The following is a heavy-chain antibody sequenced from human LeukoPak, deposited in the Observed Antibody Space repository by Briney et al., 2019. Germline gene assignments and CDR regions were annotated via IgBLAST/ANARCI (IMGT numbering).Heavy chain of an antibody. CDR2: ISYDGSDK. Sequence: PGGSLILSCAASGFTFSSYGMHWVRQAPGKGLEWVAAISYDGSDKYYADSVNGRFTISKDNSKNTLSLQMNSLRAEDTAVFFCAKDLRYCSGTSCYEASGMDVWGQGTTVTVSS. CDR3: AKDLRYCSGTSCYEASGMDV. CDR1: GFTFSSYG. J-gene: IGHJ6*02. V-gene: IGHV3-30*18. D-gene: IGHD2-2*01.